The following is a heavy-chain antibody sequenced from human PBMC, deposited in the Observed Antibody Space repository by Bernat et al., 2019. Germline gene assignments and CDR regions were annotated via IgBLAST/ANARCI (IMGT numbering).Heavy chain of an antibody. D-gene: IGHD3-10*01. CDR3: AKCLPESESDNWYFDL. J-gene: IGHJ2*01. Sequence: EEQLLESGGGLVQPGGSLRLSCAASGFTFSSHAMAWVRQAPGRGLEWVSGISRSGGSTFYADSVKGRFTISRDNSKNTLYLQMTSLRAEDTAVYYCAKCLPESESDNWYFDLWGRDTLVTVSS. CDR2: ISRSGGST. V-gene: IGHV3-23*01. CDR1: GFTFSSHA.